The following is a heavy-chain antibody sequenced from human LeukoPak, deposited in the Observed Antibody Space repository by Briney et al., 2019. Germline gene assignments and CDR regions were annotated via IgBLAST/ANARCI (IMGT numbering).Heavy chain of an antibody. D-gene: IGHD3-10*01. CDR1: GFTFSSYA. J-gene: IGHJ4*02. CDR3: ANALTTMVRGVIFYDY. CDR2: ISGSGGST. V-gene: IGHV3-23*01. Sequence: GGSLRLSCAASGFTFSSYAISWLRQAPGKGLGWVSAISGSGGSTYYADSVKGRFTISRDNSKNTLYLQMNSLRAEDTAVYYCANALTTMVRGVIFYDYWGQGTLVTVSS.